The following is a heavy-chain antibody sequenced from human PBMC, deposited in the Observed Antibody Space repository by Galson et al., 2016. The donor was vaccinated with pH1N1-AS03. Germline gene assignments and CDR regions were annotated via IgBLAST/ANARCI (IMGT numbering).Heavy chain of an antibody. D-gene: IGHD2-2*01. V-gene: IGHV3-23*01. J-gene: IGHJ4*02. Sequence: SLRLSCAASGFTFSNYAMSWVRQAPGKGLEWVSGIRDSGVTTYYAESVKGRFTISRDNSKTTVSLQMNSLSADDTAIYYCSKEARYACYAQFDRWGQGTLVTVSS. CDR2: IRDSGVTT. CDR3: SKEARYACYAQFDR. CDR1: GFTFSNYA.